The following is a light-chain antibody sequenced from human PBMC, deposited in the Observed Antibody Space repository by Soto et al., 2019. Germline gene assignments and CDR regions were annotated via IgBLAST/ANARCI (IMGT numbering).Light chain of an antibody. J-gene: IGKJ1*01. CDR2: DAS. Sequence: DIQLTQSPSTLSASVGDGVTLTCRASQSVSGWLAWYQQKPGKAPKLLIYDASSLESGVPSRFSGTGSGTEFTLTISSLQPDDFATYYCQQYKSYWTFGQGTKVE. CDR3: QQYKSYWT. V-gene: IGKV1-5*01. CDR1: QSVSGW.